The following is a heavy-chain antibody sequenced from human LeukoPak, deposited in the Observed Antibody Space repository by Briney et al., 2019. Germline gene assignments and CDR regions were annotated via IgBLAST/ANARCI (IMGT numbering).Heavy chain of an antibody. J-gene: IGHJ5*02. D-gene: IGHD3-22*01. CDR1: GGSISSYY. CDR3: ARGASGYWFDP. CDR2: IYYSGST. Sequence: SETLSLPCTVSGGSISSYYWSWIRQPPGKGLEWIGYIYYSGSTNYNPSLKSRVTISVDTSKNQFSLKLSSVTAADTAVYYCARGASGYWFDPWGQGTLVTVSS. V-gene: IGHV4-59*01.